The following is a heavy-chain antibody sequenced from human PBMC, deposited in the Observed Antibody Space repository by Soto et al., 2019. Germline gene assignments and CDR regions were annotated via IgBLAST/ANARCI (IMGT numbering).Heavy chain of an antibody. Sequence: GGSLRLSCAASGFTVSSNYMSWVRQAPGKGLEWVSVIYSGGSTYYADSVKGRFTISRDNSKNTLYLQMNSLRAEDTAVYYCARDVRFYYDSSGYYPEYFQHWGQGTLVTVSS. CDR3: ARDVRFYYDSSGYYPEYFQH. D-gene: IGHD3-22*01. CDR1: GFTVSSNY. CDR2: IYSGGST. V-gene: IGHV3-66*01. J-gene: IGHJ1*01.